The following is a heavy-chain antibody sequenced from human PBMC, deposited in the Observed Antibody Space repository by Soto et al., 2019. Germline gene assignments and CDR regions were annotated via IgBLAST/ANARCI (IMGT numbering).Heavy chain of an antibody. CDR2: INHSGST. V-gene: IGHV4-34*01. CDR1: GGSFSGYY. J-gene: IGHJ4*02. CDR3: ARDKITGLFDY. D-gene: IGHD2-8*02. Sequence: QVQLQQWGAGLLKPSETLSLTCAVYGGSFSGYYWTWIRQPPGTGLEWIGEINHSGSTNYNPSLKXGVPISVDTSKTQFSLKLTSVTAADTAVYYCARDKITGLFDYWGQGTLVTVSS.